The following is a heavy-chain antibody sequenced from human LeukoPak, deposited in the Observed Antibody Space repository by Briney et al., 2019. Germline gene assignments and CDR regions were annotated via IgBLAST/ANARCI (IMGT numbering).Heavy chain of an antibody. Sequence: GRSLRLSCAASGFTFSSYAMHWVRQAPGKGLEWVAVISYDGSNKYYADSVKGRFTISRDNPKNTLYLQMNSLRAEDTAVYYCARDPVLYGPSGGVDYWGQGTLVTVSS. D-gene: IGHD3-10*01. CDR2: ISYDGSNK. J-gene: IGHJ4*02. CDR1: GFTFSSYA. CDR3: ARDPVLYGPSGGVDY. V-gene: IGHV3-30-3*01.